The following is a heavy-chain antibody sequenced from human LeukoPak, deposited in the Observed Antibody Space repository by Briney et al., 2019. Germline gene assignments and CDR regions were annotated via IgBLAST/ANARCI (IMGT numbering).Heavy chain of an antibody. Sequence: GGSLRLSCAASRFTFSIYNMNWVRQAPGKGLEWVAVIWYDGSNKYYADSVKGRFTISRDNSKNTLYLQMNSLRAEDTAVYYCARAPATVSPYDAFDIWGQGTMVTVSS. D-gene: IGHD4-17*01. CDR3: ARAPATVSPYDAFDI. J-gene: IGHJ3*02. CDR2: IWYDGSNK. CDR1: RFTFSIYN. V-gene: IGHV3-33*08.